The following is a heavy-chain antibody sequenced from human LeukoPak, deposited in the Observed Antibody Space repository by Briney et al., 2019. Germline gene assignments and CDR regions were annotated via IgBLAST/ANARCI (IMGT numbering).Heavy chain of an antibody. V-gene: IGHV4-61*01. CDR3: AREGYSYGYFDY. Sequence: SETLSLTCTVSGGSVSSGSFYWSWIRQPPGEGLEWIGYIYYSGRTNYNPSLRSRVTISVDTSKNQFSLKLSSVTAADTAVYYGAREGYSYGYFDYWGQGTLVTVSS. CDR1: GGSVSSGSFY. CDR2: IYYSGRT. J-gene: IGHJ4*02. D-gene: IGHD5-18*01.